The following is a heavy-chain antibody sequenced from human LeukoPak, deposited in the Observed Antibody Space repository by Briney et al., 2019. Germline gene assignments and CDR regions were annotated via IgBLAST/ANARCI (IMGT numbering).Heavy chain of an antibody. V-gene: IGHV5-51*01. CDR2: IYPGDSDT. Sequence: GESLKISCKGSGYGFTSYWIGWVRQMPGKGLEWMGIIYPGDSDTRYSPSFQGQVTISADKSISTAYLQWSSLKASDTAMYYCARHSPNVCSSTSCLPDYWGQGTLVTVSS. J-gene: IGHJ4*02. CDR1: GYGFTSYW. D-gene: IGHD2-2*01. CDR3: ARHSPNVCSSTSCLPDY.